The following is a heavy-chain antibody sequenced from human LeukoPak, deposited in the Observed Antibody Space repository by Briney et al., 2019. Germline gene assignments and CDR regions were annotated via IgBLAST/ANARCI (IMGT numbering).Heavy chain of an antibody. D-gene: IGHD2-21*02. CDR2: IRSKAYGGTT. V-gene: IGHV3-49*04. J-gene: IGHJ4*02. CDR3: TRDPCGGDCYSEDY. Sequence: GGSLSLSCVASGFTLSSYAMSWVRQAPGKGLEWVGFIRSKAYGGTTEYAASVKGRFTISRDDSKSIAYLQMNSLKTEDTAVYYCTRDPCGGDCYSEDYWGQGTLVTVSS. CDR1: GFTLSSYA.